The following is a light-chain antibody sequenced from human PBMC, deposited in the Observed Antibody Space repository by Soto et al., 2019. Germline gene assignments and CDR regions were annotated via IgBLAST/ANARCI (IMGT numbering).Light chain of an antibody. Sequence: EIVLTQSPGTLSLSPGERATLSCRASQTVSSAYLAWHQQKPGQAPRLLIYGASSRATGIPDRFSGSGSGTDFTLTISRLEPEDFALYYCQQYGSTPLTFGQGTKVEIK. J-gene: IGKJ1*01. CDR3: QQYGSTPLT. CDR2: GAS. CDR1: QTVSSAY. V-gene: IGKV3-20*01.